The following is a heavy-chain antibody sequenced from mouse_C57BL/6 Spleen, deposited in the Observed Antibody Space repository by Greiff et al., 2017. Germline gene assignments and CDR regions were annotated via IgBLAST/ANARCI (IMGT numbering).Heavy chain of an antibody. CDR2: INPNNGGT. J-gene: IGHJ3*01. Sequence: EVQLQQSGPELVKPGASVKISCKASGYTFTDYYMHWVKQSPGQGLEWIGDINPNNGGTSYNQKFKGKATLTVDKSSSTAYMELRSLTSEDSAVYYCARRLGDGYAWFAYWGQGTLVTVSA. CDR3: ARRLGDGYAWFAY. CDR1: GYTFTDYY. D-gene: IGHD2-2*01. V-gene: IGHV1-26*01.